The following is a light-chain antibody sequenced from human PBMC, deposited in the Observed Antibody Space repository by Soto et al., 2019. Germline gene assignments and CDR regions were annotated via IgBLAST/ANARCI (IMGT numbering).Light chain of an antibody. CDR2: RNN. CDR3: AAWDDSLSGWV. Sequence: QPVLTQPPSASGTPGQRVTISCSGSSSNIGTNYVYWYHQLPGTAPKLLIYRNNQRPSGVPDRFSGSKSGTSASLAISGLRFEDEADYYCAAWDDSLSGWVFGGGTKLTVL. V-gene: IGLV1-47*01. J-gene: IGLJ3*02. CDR1: SSNIGTNY.